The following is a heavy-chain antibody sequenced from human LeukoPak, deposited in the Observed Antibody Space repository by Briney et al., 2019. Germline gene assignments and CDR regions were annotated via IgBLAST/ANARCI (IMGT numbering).Heavy chain of an antibody. J-gene: IGHJ3*02. V-gene: IGHV3-30*18. D-gene: IGHD4-17*01. Sequence: GGSLRLSCAASGFTFSSYGMHWVRQAPGKGLEWVAVISYDGSNKYYADSVKGRFTISRDNSKNTLYLQMNSLRAEDTAVYYCAKDYDYGDYVYAFYIWGQGTMVTVSS. CDR3: AKDYDYGDYVYAFYI. CDR2: ISYDGSNK. CDR1: GFTFSSYG.